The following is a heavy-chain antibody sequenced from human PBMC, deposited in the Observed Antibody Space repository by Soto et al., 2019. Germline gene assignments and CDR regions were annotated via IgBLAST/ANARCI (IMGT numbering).Heavy chain of an antibody. J-gene: IGHJ4*02. V-gene: IGHV3-53*01. CDR3: TRALPDFETTGHYIDY. CDR2: IYSGGSR. D-gene: IGHD2-8*02. Sequence: GGSLRLSCSASGFTVSNHYMTWVRQAPGKGLEWVSVIYSGGSRYYADSVKGRFAISRDHSKNTLYLQMNSLTAEDTAVYYCTRALPDFETTGHYIDYWGQGTLVTVSS. CDR1: GFTVSNHY.